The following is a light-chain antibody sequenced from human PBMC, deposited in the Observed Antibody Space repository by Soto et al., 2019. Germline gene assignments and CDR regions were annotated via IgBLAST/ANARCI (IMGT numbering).Light chain of an antibody. J-gene: IGLJ1*01. CDR1: SSNIGSNY. Sequence: QSVLTQPPSASGTPGQRVTISCSGSSSNIGSNYVYWYQQLPETAPKLLSYSHNQRPSGVPDRFSGSKSGTSASLAISGLRSEDEADYYCAAWDDSLRGYVFGTGTKVTVL. V-gene: IGLV1-47*02. CDR3: AAWDDSLRGYV. CDR2: SHN.